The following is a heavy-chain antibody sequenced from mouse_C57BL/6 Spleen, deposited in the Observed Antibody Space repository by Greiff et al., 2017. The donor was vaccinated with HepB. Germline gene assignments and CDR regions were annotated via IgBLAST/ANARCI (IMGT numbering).Heavy chain of an antibody. V-gene: IGHV1-82*01. J-gene: IGHJ2*01. CDR1: GYAFSSSW. CDR3: AANWDENY. CDR2: IYPGDGDT. D-gene: IGHD4-1*01. Sequence: LQESGPELVKPGASVKISCKASGYAFSSSWMNWVKQRPGKGLEWIGRIYPGDGDTNYNGKFKGKATLTADKSSSTAYMQLRSLTSEDSAVYFCAANWDENYWGQGTTLTVSS.